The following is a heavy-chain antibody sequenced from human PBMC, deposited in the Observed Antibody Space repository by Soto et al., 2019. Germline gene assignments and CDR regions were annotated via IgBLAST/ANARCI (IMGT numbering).Heavy chain of an antibody. V-gene: IGHV4-59*01. Sequence: MSLTCTVSNGSISGYYWSWIRQPPGKGLEWIGYVYYTGSTNYNPSLKSRVTISVDTSKNHISLMLTSVTAADTAMYYCARSVPPRWLQFGYWGQGALVTVSS. CDR1: NGSISGYY. J-gene: IGHJ4*02. D-gene: IGHD5-12*01. CDR2: VYYTGST. CDR3: ARSVPPRWLQFGY.